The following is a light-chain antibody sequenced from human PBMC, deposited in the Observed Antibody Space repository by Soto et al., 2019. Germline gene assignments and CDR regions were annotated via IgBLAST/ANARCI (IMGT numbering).Light chain of an antibody. J-gene: IGKJ1*01. CDR3: QQYGSSPPWT. Sequence: EIVLTQSPGTLSLSPGERATLSCRASQSVSDRYLAWYQQTPGQAPRLLIYEASSRATGVPDRFSGSGSETDFTLTISRLEPEDVAVYYCQQYGSSPPWTFGQGTKVEIK. CDR1: QSVSDRY. V-gene: IGKV3-20*01. CDR2: EAS.